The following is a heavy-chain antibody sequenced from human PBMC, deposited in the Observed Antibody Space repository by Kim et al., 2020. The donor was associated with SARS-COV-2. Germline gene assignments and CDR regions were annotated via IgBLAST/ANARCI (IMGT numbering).Heavy chain of an antibody. CDR2: SGGT. CDR3: ARDAVFDY. Sequence: SGGTNYAQKFQGWVTMTRDTSISTAYMELSRLRSDDTAVYYCARDAVFDYWGQGTLVTVSS. J-gene: IGHJ4*02. V-gene: IGHV1-2*04.